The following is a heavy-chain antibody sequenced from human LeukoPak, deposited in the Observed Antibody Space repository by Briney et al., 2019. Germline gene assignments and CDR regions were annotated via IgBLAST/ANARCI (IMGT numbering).Heavy chain of an antibody. CDR2: INHSGST. Sequence: SETLSLTCAVYGGSFSGYYWSWIRQPPGKGLEWIGEINHSGSTNYNPSLKSRVTISVDTSKNQFSLKPSSVTAADTAVYYCARFVGGYDSLYFDYWGQGTLVTVSS. CDR1: GGSFSGYY. V-gene: IGHV4-34*01. CDR3: ARFVGGYDSLYFDY. D-gene: IGHD5-12*01. J-gene: IGHJ4*02.